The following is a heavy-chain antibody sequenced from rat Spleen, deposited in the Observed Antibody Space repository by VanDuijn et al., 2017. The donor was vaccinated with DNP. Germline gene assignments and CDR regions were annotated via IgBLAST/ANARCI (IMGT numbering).Heavy chain of an antibody. Sequence: EAQLQESGPGLVKPSQSLSLTCSVTGYSITTNYWGWIRKFPGNKMEWIGHMSYSGSATYNPSLKSRISITRDTSKNQFFLQLSSVTPEDTATYYCARWTYYFDYWGQGVMVTVSS. V-gene: IGHV3-1*01. CDR1: GYSITTNY. CDR3: ARWTYYFDY. J-gene: IGHJ2*01. CDR2: MSYSGSA.